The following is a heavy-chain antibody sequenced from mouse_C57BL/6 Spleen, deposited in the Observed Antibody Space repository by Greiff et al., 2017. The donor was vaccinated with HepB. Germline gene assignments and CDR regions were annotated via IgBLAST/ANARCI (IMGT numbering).Heavy chain of an antibody. CDR2: INPNNGGT. CDR3: ARGGWLLRGWYFDV. J-gene: IGHJ1*03. Sequence: VQLQQSGPELVKPGASVKMSCKASGYTFTDYNMHWVKQSHGKSLEWIGYINPNNGGTSYNQKFKGKATLTVNKSSSTAYMELRSLTSEDSAVYYCARGGWLLRGWYFDVWGTGTTVTVSS. D-gene: IGHD2-3*01. V-gene: IGHV1-22*01. CDR1: GYTFTDYN.